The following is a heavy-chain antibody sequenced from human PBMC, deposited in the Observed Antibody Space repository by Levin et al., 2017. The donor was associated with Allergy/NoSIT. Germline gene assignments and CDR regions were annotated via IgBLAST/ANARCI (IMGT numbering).Heavy chain of an antibody. CDR2: INSNSVYI. Sequence: GESLKISCAASGFTFSSYSMNWVRQAPGKGLEWVSSINSNSVYIYYADSVKGRFTISRDNAKNSLYLQMISLRAEDTAVYYCARGGYSSAWYAFDWGQGTLVTVSS. D-gene: IGHD6-19*01. CDR3: ARGGYSSAWYAFD. J-gene: IGHJ4*02. V-gene: IGHV3-21*01. CDR1: GFTFSSYS.